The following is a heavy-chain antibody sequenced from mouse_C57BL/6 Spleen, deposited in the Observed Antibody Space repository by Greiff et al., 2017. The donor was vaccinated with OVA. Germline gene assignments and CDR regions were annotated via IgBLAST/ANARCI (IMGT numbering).Heavy chain of an antibody. CDR3: ARTYDYDAMDY. V-gene: IGHV1-22*01. CDR2: LNPNNGGT. Sequence: VQLKESGPELVKPGASVKMSCKASGYTFTDYNMHWVKQSHGKSLEWIGYLNPNNGGTRYNQQFQGKATLTVNKSSSTAYMELRSLTSEDSAVYYCARTYDYDAMDYWGQGTSVTVSS. CDR1: GYTFTDYN. J-gene: IGHJ4*01.